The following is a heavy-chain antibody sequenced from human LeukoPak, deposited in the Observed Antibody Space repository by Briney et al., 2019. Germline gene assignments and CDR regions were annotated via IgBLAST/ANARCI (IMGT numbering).Heavy chain of an antibody. CDR3: ASPGVSGGKYSSSRF. Sequence: ASVKVSCKASGGTFSSYAISRVRQAPGQGLEWMGGIIPIFGTANYAQKFQGRVTITADESTSTAYMELSSLRSEDTAVYYCASPGVSGGKYSSSRFWGQGTLVTVSS. V-gene: IGHV1-69*13. CDR1: GGTFSSYA. D-gene: IGHD6-6*01. CDR2: IIPIFGTA. J-gene: IGHJ4*02.